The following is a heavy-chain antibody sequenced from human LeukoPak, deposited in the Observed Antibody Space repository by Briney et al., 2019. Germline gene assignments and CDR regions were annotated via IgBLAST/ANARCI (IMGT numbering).Heavy chain of an antibody. CDR3: ARSVVTLYWFFDL. D-gene: IGHD4-23*01. Sequence: PSEPLSLPCTVSGGFISVYYYNWLRQPPGKGLECSEYSSYSGSTNYNASLKSRVTISLDKSKNQFSLKLSSVTTADTAVYYCARSVVTLYWFFDLWGRGILVTVSS. CDR1: GGFISVYY. CDR2: SSYSGST. J-gene: IGHJ2*01. V-gene: IGHV4-59*13.